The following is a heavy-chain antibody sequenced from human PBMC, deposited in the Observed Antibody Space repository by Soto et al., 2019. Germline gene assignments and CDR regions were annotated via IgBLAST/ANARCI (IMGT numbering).Heavy chain of an antibody. J-gene: IGHJ6*02. CDR3: ARALRVATSLYYYCYGMDV. D-gene: IGHD5-12*01. Sequence: PGGSLRLSCAASGFTFSSYDMHWVRQATGKGLEWVSAIGTAGDTYYPGSVKGRFTISRENAKNSLYLQMNSLRAEDTAVYYCARALRVATSLYYYCYGMDVWGQGTTVTVSS. CDR2: IGTAGDT. V-gene: IGHV3-13*01. CDR1: GFTFSSYD.